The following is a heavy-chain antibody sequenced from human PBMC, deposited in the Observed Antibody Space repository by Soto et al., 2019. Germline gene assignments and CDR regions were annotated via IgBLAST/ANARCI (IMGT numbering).Heavy chain of an antibody. CDR2: IYSTGSS. D-gene: IGHD6-19*01. J-gene: IGHJ4*02. V-gene: IGHV4-30-4*01. CDR1: GGSISSGNYY. CDR3: ARGKAVAGTGYFED. Sequence: PSETLSLTCTVSGGSISSGNYYWSWIRQSPGKGLEWIGYIYSTGSSYYNPSLRSRVSMSVETSKNQFSLKLSSVTAADTAVYYCARGKAVAGTGYFEDWGQGAMVTVSS.